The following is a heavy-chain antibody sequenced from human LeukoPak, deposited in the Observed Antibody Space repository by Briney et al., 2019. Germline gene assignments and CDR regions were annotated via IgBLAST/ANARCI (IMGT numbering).Heavy chain of an antibody. V-gene: IGHV3-9*01. D-gene: IGHD3-10*01. CDR3: AKAGLRGVITYADFDY. Sequence: PGRSLRLSCAASGFTFDDYAMHWVRQAPGKGLEWVSGISWNSGSIGYADSVKGRFTISRDNAKNSLYLQMNSLRAEDTALYYCAKAGLRGVITYADFDYWGQGTLVTVSS. J-gene: IGHJ4*02. CDR2: ISWNSGSI. CDR1: GFTFDDYA.